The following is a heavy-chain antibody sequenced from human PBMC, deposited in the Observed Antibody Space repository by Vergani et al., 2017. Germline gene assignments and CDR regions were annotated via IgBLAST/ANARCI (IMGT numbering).Heavy chain of an antibody. CDR2: IDWDDDK. CDR3: ARMRWGDGYNFVDY. J-gene: IGHJ4*02. D-gene: IGHD5-24*01. Sequence: QVTLKESGPVLVKPTETLTLPCTVSGFSLSTSGMCVSWIRQPPGKALEWLALIDWDDDKYYSTSLKTRLTISKDTSKNQVVLTMTNMDTVDTATYYCARMRWGDGYNFVDYWGQGTLVTVSS. V-gene: IGHV2-70*01. CDR1: GFSLSTSGMC.